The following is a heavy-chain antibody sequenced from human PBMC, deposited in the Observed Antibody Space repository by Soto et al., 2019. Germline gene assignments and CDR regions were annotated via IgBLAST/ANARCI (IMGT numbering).Heavy chain of an antibody. V-gene: IGHV3-74*01. CDR3: VKVLARGVGVPRFYFDS. CDR1: GFTFSNSW. CDR2: INADGTST. J-gene: IGHJ4*02. D-gene: IGHD2-2*01. Sequence: PGGSLRLSCAASGFTFSNSWMHWVRQVSGKGLEWVSRINADGTSTSYADSVKGRFTISRDNAKNTLYLHVNSLRAGDTAVYYCVKVLARGVGVPRFYFDSWGPGALVTVSS.